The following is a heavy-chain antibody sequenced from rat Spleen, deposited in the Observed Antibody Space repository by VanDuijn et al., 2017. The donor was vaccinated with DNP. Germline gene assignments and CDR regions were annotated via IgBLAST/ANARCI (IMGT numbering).Heavy chain of an antibody. CDR2: INKDSSTI. J-gene: IGHJ2*01. CDR1: GFNFNDYW. V-gene: IGHV4-2*01. Sequence: EVKLVESGGGLVQPGSSLKLSCAASGFNFNDYWMGWVRQAPGKGLEWIGQINKDSSTINYNPSLKEKITISRDNAQNTLYLQMSKLGSEDTAIYHCAKGPNYGGWSDYFDYWGQGVMVTVSS. CDR3: AKGPNYGGWSDYFDY. D-gene: IGHD1-11*01.